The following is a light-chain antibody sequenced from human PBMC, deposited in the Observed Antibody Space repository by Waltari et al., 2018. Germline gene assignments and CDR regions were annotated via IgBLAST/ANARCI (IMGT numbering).Light chain of an antibody. J-gene: IGLJ3*02. CDR1: ASNIRAASD. CDR3: QSYDTSLSVV. V-gene: IGLV1-40*01. Sequence: QSVLTQPPPVSGSPGQRCPIPHTGSASNIRAASDFPWYQQLPRAAPKLLIYGSTSRPLGVPARFFGSTSGTSASLAITGLQAEDEADYYCQSYDTSLSVVFGGGTKLTVL. CDR2: GST.